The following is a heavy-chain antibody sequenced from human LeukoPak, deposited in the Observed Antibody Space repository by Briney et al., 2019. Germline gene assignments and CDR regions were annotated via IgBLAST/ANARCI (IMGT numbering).Heavy chain of an antibody. CDR3: VTDSGGRSGYFFY. D-gene: IGHD3-22*01. V-gene: IGHV1-24*01. Sequence: ASVKVSCKVSGYTLAELSMHWVRQAPGKRLEWMGGFDPEDGETVYAQNFQGRVTMTEDTSTDTAYMAVSSLRSGDTAVYYCVTDSGGRSGYFFYWGQGTLVTVSS. CDR1: GYTLAELS. J-gene: IGHJ4*02. CDR2: FDPEDGET.